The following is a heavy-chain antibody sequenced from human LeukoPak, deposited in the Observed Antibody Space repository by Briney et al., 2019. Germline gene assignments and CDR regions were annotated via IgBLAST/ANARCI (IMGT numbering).Heavy chain of an antibody. Sequence: SETLSLTCTVSGGSISSGSYYWSWIRQPAGKGLEWIGRIYTSGSTNYNPSLKSRVTISVDTSKNQFSLKLSSVTAADTAVYYCARDKLDCSSTSCYREYYYYYYMDVWGKGTTVTVSS. V-gene: IGHV4-61*02. CDR1: GGSISSGSYY. D-gene: IGHD2-2*01. J-gene: IGHJ6*03. CDR3: ARDKLDCSSTSCYREYYYYYYMDV. CDR2: IYTSGST.